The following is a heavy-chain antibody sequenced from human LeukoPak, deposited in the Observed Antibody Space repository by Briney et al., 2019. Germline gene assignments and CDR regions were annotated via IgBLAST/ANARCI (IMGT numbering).Heavy chain of an antibody. CDR2: ITYDGSA. D-gene: IGHD2-2*01. V-gene: IGHV4-39*01. J-gene: IGHJ4*02. Sequence: KASETLSLACSVSGASISSSNDYWGWIHQAPGKGLEWIGSITYDGSAHYNPSLMSRATILVDTSKNQFSLKLSSVTAADAAMYYCARQFATASADTRGYFDFWGQGTVVTVSS. CDR3: ARQFATASADTRGYFDF. CDR1: GASISSSNDY.